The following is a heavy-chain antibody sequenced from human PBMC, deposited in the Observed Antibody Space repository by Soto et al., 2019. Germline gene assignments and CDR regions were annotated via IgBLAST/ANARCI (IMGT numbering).Heavy chain of an antibody. D-gene: IGHD6-19*01. Sequence: RLSCAASGFTFSNDNMNWVRQGPGKGLEWVSSXNSSXSXIXYXXXVXXXXTISRDNAKNSLYLQMNSLRAEDTALYYCAKDPFYSSGWPYYFDYWGQGTLVTVSS. CDR2: XNSSXSXI. V-gene: IGHV3-21*04. CDR1: GFTFSNDN. CDR3: AKDPFYSSGWPYYFDY. J-gene: IGHJ4*02.